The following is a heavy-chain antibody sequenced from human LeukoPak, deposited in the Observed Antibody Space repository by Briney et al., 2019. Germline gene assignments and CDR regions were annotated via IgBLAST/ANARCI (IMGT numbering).Heavy chain of an antibody. V-gene: IGHV1-69*06. Sequence: SVKVSCKASGGTFSSYEISWVRQAPGQGLEWMGGIIPMFGTAKYAQKFQGRVTITADKSTSTAYMELSSLRSEDTAVYYCASGTTDIVVVPATLRNYYFDYWGRGTLVTVSS. D-gene: IGHD2-2*01. CDR1: GGTFSSYE. J-gene: IGHJ4*02. CDR3: ASGTTDIVVVPATLRNYYFDY. CDR2: IIPMFGTA.